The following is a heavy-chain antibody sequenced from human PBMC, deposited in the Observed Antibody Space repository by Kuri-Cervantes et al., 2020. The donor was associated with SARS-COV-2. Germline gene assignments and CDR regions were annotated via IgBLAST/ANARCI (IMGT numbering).Heavy chain of an antibody. CDR1: GYTFTSYY. D-gene: IGHD1-26*01. J-gene: IGHJ3*02. CDR3: ARGTYSGSYVDAFDI. Sequence: GESLKISCKASGYTFTSYYMHWVRQAPGQGLEWMGIINPSGGSTSYAQKFQGRVTMTEDTSTDTAYMELSSLRSEDTAVYYCARGTYSGSYVDAFDIWGQGTTVTVSS. CDR2: INPSGGST. V-gene: IGHV1-46*01.